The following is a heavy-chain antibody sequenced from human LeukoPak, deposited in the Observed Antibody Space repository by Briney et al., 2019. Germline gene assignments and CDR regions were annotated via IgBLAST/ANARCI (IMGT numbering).Heavy chain of an antibody. D-gene: IGHD3-10*01. V-gene: IGHV3-15*01. CDR2: IKSKTDGGTT. CDR1: GFTFSNAW. CDR3: TTLELLWFGELLSGSIYGMDV. Sequence: GGCLRLSCAASGFTFSNAWMSWVRQAPGKGLEWVGRIKSKTDGGTTDYAAPVKGRFTISRDDSKNTLYLQMNSLKTEDTAVYYCTTLELLWFGELLSGSIYGMDVWGKGTTVTVSS. J-gene: IGHJ6*04.